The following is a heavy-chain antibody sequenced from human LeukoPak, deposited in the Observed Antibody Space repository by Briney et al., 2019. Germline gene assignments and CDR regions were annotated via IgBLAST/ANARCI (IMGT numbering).Heavy chain of an antibody. D-gene: IGHD2-15*01. CDR2: ISYDGSNK. J-gene: IGHJ4*02. CDR1: GFIVRSNH. Sequence: GGSLRLTCAAFGFIVRSNHINWVRQAPGKGLEWVAVISYDGSNKYYADSVKGRFTISRDNSKNTLSLQMNSLKTEDTAVYYCTTIKLLAYCSGGSCNEYNDYWGQGTLVTVSS. V-gene: IGHV3-30*03. CDR3: TTIKLLAYCSGGSCNEYNDY.